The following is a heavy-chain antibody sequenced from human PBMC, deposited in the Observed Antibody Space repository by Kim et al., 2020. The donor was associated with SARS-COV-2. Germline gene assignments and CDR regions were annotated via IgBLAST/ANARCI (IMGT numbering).Heavy chain of an antibody. CDR3: AGGRITIFGVVTEFDY. J-gene: IGHJ4*02. D-gene: IGHD3-3*01. CDR1: GGSISSGGYY. CDR2: TYYSGST. Sequence: SETLSLTCTVSGGSISSGGYYWSWIRQHPGKGLEWIGYTYYSGSTYYNPSLKSRVTISVDTSKNQFSLKLSSVTAAATAVYYCAGGRITIFGVVTEFDYWGQGTLVTVSS. V-gene: IGHV4-31*03.